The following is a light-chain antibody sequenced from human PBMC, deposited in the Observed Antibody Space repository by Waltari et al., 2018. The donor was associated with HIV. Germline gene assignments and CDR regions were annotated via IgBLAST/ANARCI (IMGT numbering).Light chain of an antibody. CDR3: QQYNKWPQT. V-gene: IGKV3-15*01. CDR1: QSVSSN. J-gene: IGKJ1*01. CDR2: GAS. Sequence: EIVMTQSPATFSVSPGERATLSCRASQSVSSNLAWYQQKPGQAPRLLIYGASTRATGIPARFNGSGPGTEFTLTISSLQSEDFAVYYCQQYNKWPQTFGQGTKVEIK.